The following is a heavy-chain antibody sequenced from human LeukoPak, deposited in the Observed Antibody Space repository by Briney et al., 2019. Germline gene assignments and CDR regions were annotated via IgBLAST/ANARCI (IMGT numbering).Heavy chain of an antibody. CDR2: INPNSGGT. CDR1: GYTFTGYY. CDR3: ARNYYDSSGSQDY. Sequence: ASVKVSCKASGYTFTGYYMHWVRQAPGQGLEWMGWINPNSGGTNYAQKFQGRVTMTRDTSISTVYMELSSLRSDDTAVYYCARNYYDSSGSQDYWGQGTLVTVSS. D-gene: IGHD3-22*01. V-gene: IGHV1-2*02. J-gene: IGHJ4*02.